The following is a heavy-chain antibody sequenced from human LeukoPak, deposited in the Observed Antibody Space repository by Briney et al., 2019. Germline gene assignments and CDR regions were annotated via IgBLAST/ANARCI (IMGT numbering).Heavy chain of an antibody. CDR1: GGTFSSYA. Sequence: ASVKVSCKASGGTFSSYAISWVRQAPGQGLEWMGGIIPIFGTANYAQKFQGRVTITTDESTSTAYMELSSLRSEDTAVYYCARGYQTVLNYYDSSGYSDWGQGTLVTVSS. V-gene: IGHV1-69*05. D-gene: IGHD3-22*01. CDR3: ARGYQTVLNYYDSSGYSD. J-gene: IGHJ4*02. CDR2: IIPIFGTA.